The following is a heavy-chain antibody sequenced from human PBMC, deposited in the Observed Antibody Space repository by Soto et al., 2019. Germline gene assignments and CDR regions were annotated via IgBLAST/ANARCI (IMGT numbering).Heavy chain of an antibody. Sequence: QVQLQQWGAGPLRPLETLSLTCGVSGGSFSGYYWAWIRQSPGKGLEWIGEINDRGSINYNPSLKSRVSISVDTSKNHYSPNLRSVPAADTAVYYCARESHDILTGPPWVWYFDLWGRGTLVTVSS. V-gene: IGHV4-34*01. CDR1: GGSFSGYY. CDR3: ARESHDILTGPPWVWYFDL. J-gene: IGHJ2*01. D-gene: IGHD3-9*01. CDR2: INDRGSI.